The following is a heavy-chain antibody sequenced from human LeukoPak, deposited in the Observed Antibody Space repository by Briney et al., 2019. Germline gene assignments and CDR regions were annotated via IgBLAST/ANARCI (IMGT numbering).Heavy chain of an antibody. D-gene: IGHD3-22*01. V-gene: IGHV4-39*07. CDR1: GGSITSGFYY. CDR2: IFYTGST. CDR3: ARGPYSYDSSGAFDI. J-gene: IGHJ3*02. Sequence: SETLSLTCTVSGGSITSGFYYWDWIRQPPGKGLEWIGSIFYTGSTFYNPSLKSRVTISVDTSKNQFSLKLSSVTAADTAVYFCARGPYSYDSSGAFDIWGQGTMVTVSS.